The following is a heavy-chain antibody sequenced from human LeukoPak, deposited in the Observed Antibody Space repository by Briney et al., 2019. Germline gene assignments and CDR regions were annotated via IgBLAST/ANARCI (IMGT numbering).Heavy chain of an antibody. CDR1: GGSISSYY. J-gene: IGHJ4*02. V-gene: IGHV4-59*01. CDR2: IYYSGST. D-gene: IGHD5-12*01. Sequence: SETLSLTCTVSGGSISSYYWSWIRQPPGKGLEWIGYIYYSGSTNYNPSLTSRVTISVDTSKNQFSLKLSSVTAADTAVYYCARDGGYSGYDGFDYWGQGTLVTVSS. CDR3: ARDGGYSGYDGFDY.